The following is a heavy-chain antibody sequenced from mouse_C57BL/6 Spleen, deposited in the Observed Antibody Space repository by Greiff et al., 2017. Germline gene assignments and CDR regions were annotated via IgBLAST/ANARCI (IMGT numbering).Heavy chain of an antibody. CDR2: IYPGDGDT. Sequence: VQLQQSGAELVKPGASVKISCKASGYAFSSYWMNWVKQRPGKGLEWIGQIYPGDGDTNYNGKFKGKATLTADKSSSTAYMQLSSLTSEDSAVYFCARTNWDEGYFDYWGQGTTLTVSS. CDR3: ARTNWDEGYFDY. D-gene: IGHD4-1*01. CDR1: GYAFSSYW. V-gene: IGHV1-80*01. J-gene: IGHJ2*01.